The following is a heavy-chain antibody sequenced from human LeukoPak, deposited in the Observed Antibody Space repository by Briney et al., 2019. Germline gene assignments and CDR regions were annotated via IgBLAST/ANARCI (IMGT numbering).Heavy chain of an antibody. CDR3: TTDRGTIGFDY. Sequence: PGGSLRLSCAASGFTFSNAWMSWVRQAPGKGLEWVGRIKSKTDGCTTDYAAPVKGRFTISRDDSKNTLYLQMNSLKTEDTAVYYCTTDRGTIGFDYWGQGTLVTVSS. CDR1: GFTFSNAW. V-gene: IGHV3-15*01. D-gene: IGHD3-3*01. CDR2: IKSKTDGCTT. J-gene: IGHJ4*02.